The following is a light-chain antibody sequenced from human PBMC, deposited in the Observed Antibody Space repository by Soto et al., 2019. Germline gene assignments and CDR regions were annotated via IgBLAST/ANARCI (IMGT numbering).Light chain of an antibody. CDR3: SSYISRNLL. J-gene: IGLJ2*01. Sequence: QSVLTQPASVSGSPGQSITIPCTETNSDVDTYNYVSWYQQVPGKAPKLIIYEVIKRPSGVSSRFSGSKSGITASLTISGLQAEDEADYYCSSYISRNLLFGGGTKLTVL. CDR1: NSDVDTYNY. CDR2: EVI. V-gene: IGLV2-14*01.